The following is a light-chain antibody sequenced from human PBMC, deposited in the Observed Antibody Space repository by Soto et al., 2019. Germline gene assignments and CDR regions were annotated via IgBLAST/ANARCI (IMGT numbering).Light chain of an antibody. CDR3: QQYNNWPLET. V-gene: IGKV3-15*01. J-gene: IGKJ1*01. CDR2: GAS. CDR1: QSVSSN. Sequence: EIVLTQSPGTLSLSPGERATLSCRASQSVSSNLAWYQQKPGQAPRLLIYGASTRATGIPARFSGSGSGTEFTLTISSLQSEDFAVYYCQQYNNWPLETFGQRTNVDNK.